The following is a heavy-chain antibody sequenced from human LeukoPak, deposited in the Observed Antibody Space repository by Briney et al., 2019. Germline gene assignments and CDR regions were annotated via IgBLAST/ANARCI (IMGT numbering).Heavy chain of an antibody. V-gene: IGHV3-43*02. Sequence: GGSLRLSCAASGLTFNDYAMHWVRQTPGKGLEWVSVISGDGGRTYYADSVKGRFTISRDNSRNSLYLQLRSLRTEDTAFYYCCMIPGGYYYDNYIDVWGKGATVIVSS. D-gene: IGHD2-8*01. CDR1: GLTFNDYA. CDR3: CMIPGGYYYDNYIDV. CDR2: ISGDGGRT. J-gene: IGHJ6*03.